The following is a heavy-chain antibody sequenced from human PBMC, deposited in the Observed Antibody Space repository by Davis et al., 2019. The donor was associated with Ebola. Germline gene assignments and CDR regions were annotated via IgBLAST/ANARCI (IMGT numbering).Heavy chain of an antibody. J-gene: IGHJ3*02. CDR3: ARNMITFGGVIVNADAFDI. Sequence: GESLKISCAASGFTFSSYAMSWVRQAPGKGLEWVSAISDSGDSTYYADSVKGRFTISRDNSKNTLYLQMNSLRAEDTAVYYCARNMITFGGVIVNADAFDIWGQGTMVTVSS. CDR2: ISDSGDST. V-gene: IGHV3-23*01. D-gene: IGHD3-16*02. CDR1: GFTFSSYA.